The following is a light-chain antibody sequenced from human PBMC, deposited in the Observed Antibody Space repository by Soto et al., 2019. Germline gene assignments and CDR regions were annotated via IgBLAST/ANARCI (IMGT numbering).Light chain of an antibody. CDR3: QEAYSFPVT. J-gene: IGKJ5*01. Sequence: QGTQCQSSVFGAGVYIVTIRCRASKEISKWIAWYQQKPGRAPKLLIHTASTIQREVPSRFSVSGSGTDFTLTISSLQPEDFATYYCQEAYSFPVTFGLGTRLEIK. V-gene: IGKV1D-12*01. CDR2: TAS. CDR1: KEISKW.